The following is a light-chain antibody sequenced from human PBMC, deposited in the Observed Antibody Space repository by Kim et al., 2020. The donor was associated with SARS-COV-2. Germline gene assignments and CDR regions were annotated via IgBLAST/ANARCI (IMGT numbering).Light chain of an antibody. CDR3: LQYYDIPLT. Sequence: DIEMTQSPESLTVSLGERATINCKSSQSLLATSNNRNNLVWYQQKPGQPPKLLIYWASGRASGVPDRFRGSGSGTDFTLTISSLQAEDAAIYYCLQYYDIPLTFGGGTKVDIK. J-gene: IGKJ4*01. CDR1: QSLLATSNNRNN. V-gene: IGKV4-1*01. CDR2: WAS.